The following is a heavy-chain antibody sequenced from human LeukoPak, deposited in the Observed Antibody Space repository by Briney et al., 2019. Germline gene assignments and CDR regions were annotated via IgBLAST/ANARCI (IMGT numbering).Heavy chain of an antibody. CDR3: ARVDMVYAIWCAFDI. J-gene: IGHJ3*02. CDR1: GYSFTSYW. CDR2: IDPSDSYT. Sequence: GESLKISCKGSGYSFTSYWISWVRQMPGKGLEWMGWIDPSDSYTNYSPSFQGHVTISADKSISTAYLQWSSLKASDTAMYYCARVDMVYAIWCAFDIWGQGTMVTVSS. V-gene: IGHV5-10-1*01. D-gene: IGHD2-8*01.